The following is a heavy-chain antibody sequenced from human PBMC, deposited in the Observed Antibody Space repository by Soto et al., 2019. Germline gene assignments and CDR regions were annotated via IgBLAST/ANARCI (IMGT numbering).Heavy chain of an antibody. CDR1: GFSLSTSGAG. Sequence: QITLKESGPTLVKPTQTLTLTCSFSGFSLSTSGAGVGWIRQPPGKALEFLALIYWDDDERYSPSLKNRLTISKDTSKTQVVLRMTDIDPVDTATYYCAHRRDYGDYNWFDPWGQGILVTVSS. CDR2: IYWDDDE. CDR3: AHRRDYGDYNWFDP. V-gene: IGHV2-5*02. D-gene: IGHD4-17*01. J-gene: IGHJ5*02.